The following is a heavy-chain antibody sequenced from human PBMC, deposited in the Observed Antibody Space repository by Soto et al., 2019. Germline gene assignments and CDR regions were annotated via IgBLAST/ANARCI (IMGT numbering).Heavy chain of an antibody. V-gene: IGHV3-9*01. CDR2: ISWNSGSI. D-gene: IGHD6-19*01. Sequence: GGSLRLSCAASGFTFDDYAMHWVRQAPGKGLEWVSGISWNSGSIGYVDSVKGRFTISRDNAKNSLYLQMNSLRAEDTALYYCAKDIRQWLVLDAFDIWGQGTMVTVSS. CDR3: AKDIRQWLVLDAFDI. CDR1: GFTFDDYA. J-gene: IGHJ3*02.